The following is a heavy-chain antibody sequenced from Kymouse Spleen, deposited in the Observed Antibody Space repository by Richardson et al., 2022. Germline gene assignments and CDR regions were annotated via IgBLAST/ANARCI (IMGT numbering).Heavy chain of an antibody. CDR1: GGSFSGYY. Sequence: QVQLQQWGAGLLKPSETLSLTCAVYGGSFSGYYWSWIRQPPGKGLEWIGEINHSGSTNYNPSLKSRVTISVDTSKNQFSLKLSSVTAADTAVYYCARTQLGHYGMDVWGQGTTVTVSS. CDR3: ARTQLGHYGMDV. D-gene: IGHD6-6*01. V-gene: IGHV4-34*01. CDR2: INHSGST. J-gene: IGHJ6*02.